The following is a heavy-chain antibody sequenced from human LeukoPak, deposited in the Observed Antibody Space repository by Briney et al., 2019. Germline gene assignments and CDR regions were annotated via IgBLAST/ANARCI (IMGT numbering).Heavy chain of an antibody. D-gene: IGHD2-2*01. CDR2: ISGSGGST. CDR3: AKALVVPAAGIYFDY. V-gene: IGHV3-23*01. Sequence: GGSLRLSCAASGFTFSSYAMSWVRQAPGKGLEWVSAISGSGGSTYYADSVKGRFTISRDNSKNTPYLQMNSLRAEDTAVYYCAKALVVPAAGIYFDYWGQGTLVTVSS. J-gene: IGHJ4*02. CDR1: GFTFSSYA.